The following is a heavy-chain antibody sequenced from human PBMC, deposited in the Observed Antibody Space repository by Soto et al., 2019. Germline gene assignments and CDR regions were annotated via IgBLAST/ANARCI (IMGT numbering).Heavy chain of an antibody. CDR1: GFTVSSNY. Sequence: SLRLSCAASGFTVSSNYMSWVRQAPGKGLEWVANINQDGSERYYVDSVRGRFTISRDNVENPLYLQLNSLRPEDTAVYYCAVYGYGVSAAAYWGQGTLVTVSS. CDR3: AVYGYGVSAAAY. CDR2: INQDGSER. D-gene: IGHD4-17*01. V-gene: IGHV3-7*03. J-gene: IGHJ4*02.